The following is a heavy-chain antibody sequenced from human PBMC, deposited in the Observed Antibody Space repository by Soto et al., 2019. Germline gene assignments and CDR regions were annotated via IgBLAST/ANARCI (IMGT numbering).Heavy chain of an antibody. D-gene: IGHD2-2*02. CDR3: ASIPDALDI. J-gene: IGHJ3*02. V-gene: IGHV4-30-2*01. CDR1: GGSVSSGGYS. Sequence: QLQLQESGSGLVKPSQTLSLTCAVSGGSVSSGGYSWSWIRQPPGKGLEWIGFVYHSGSAYYNPSLRRRXTXAVDRSKNQFSLRLSSVTAADTAVYYCASIPDALDIWGPGTMVTVSS. CDR2: VYHSGSA.